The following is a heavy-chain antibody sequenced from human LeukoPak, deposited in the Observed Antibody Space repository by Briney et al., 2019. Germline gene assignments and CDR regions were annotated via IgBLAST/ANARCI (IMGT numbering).Heavy chain of an antibody. CDR1: GGSMSSGDYY. J-gene: IGHJ3*02. V-gene: IGHV4-30-4*08. Sequence: SETLSLTCTVSGGSMSSGDYYYTWIRQPPGKGLEWIGFIYNSGSPYYIPSLKSRSTISIDTSKNQFSLKLRSVTAADTAVYYCASFQSRYENLRRDIWGPGTMVTVSS. CDR2: IYNSGSP. D-gene: IGHD3-16*02. CDR3: ASFQSRYENLRRDI.